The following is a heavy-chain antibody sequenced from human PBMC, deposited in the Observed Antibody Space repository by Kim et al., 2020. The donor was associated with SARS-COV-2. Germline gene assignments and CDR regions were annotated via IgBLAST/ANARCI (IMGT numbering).Heavy chain of an antibody. D-gene: IGHD2-15*01. CDR2: INHSGST. J-gene: IGHJ5*02. CDR3: ARGRLRRWFDP. CDR1: GGSFSGYY. V-gene: IGHV4-34*01. Sequence: SETLSLTCAVYGGSFSGYYWSWIRQPPGKGLEWIGEINHSGSTNYNPSLKSRVTISVDTSKNQFSLKLSSVTAAGTGVYYCARGRLRRWFDPWGQGTLVTVSS.